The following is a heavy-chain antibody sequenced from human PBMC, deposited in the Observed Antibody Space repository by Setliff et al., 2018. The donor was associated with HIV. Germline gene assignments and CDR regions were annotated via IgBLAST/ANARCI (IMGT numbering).Heavy chain of an antibody. V-gene: IGHV1-24*01. Sequence: ASVKVSCKVYGYTLSELSIHWVRQAPGKGLEWMGYFDPQDGETVYAQKFQGRVTLTEDTSTGTAYMELSGLRSEDTAVYYCATDGFGGWLRSMPDYWGQGTQVTVSS. CDR2: FDPQDGET. CDR3: ATDGFGGWLRSMPDY. D-gene: IGHD3-16*01. CDR1: GYTLSELS. J-gene: IGHJ4*02.